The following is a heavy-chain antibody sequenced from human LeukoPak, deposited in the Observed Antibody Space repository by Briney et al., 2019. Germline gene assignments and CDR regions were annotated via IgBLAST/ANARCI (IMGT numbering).Heavy chain of an antibody. V-gene: IGHV3-33*06. CDR3: VKERSSHYFDY. CDR2: VYPDGRST. Sequence: PGGSLTLSCAASKFTFSVHAMHWVRHAPGGGLEWVAIVYPDGRSTSYAESVKGRFTISRDNSNNTLYLEMNSLRAEDTAVYYCVKERSSHYFDYWGQGILVTVSS. CDR1: KFTFSVHA. J-gene: IGHJ4*02.